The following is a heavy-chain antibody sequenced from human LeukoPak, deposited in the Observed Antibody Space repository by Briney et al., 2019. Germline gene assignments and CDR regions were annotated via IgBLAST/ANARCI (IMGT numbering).Heavy chain of an antibody. Sequence: GGSLRLSCAASGFIVSNHYMGWVRQAPGKGLDWVSVMYSSGNIRYADSVKGRFTISRDNAKNSLYLQMSSLRVEDTAVYYCVTGGHYSGSWGQGSLVTVSS. CDR2: MYSSGNI. D-gene: IGHD3-22*01. V-gene: IGHV3-66*01. CDR1: GFIVSNHY. CDR3: VTGGHYSGS. J-gene: IGHJ5*02.